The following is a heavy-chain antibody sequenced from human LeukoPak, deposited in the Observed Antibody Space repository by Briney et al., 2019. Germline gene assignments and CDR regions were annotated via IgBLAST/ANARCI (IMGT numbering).Heavy chain of an antibody. Sequence: SVKVSCKASGGTFSSYAISWVRQAPGQGLEWMGGIIPIFGTANYAQKFQGRVTITTDESTSTAYMELSSLRSEDTAVYYCASVYCNSTSCPYYYYMDVWGKGTTVTVSS. CDR1: GGTFSSYA. V-gene: IGHV1-69*05. D-gene: IGHD2-2*01. CDR3: ASVYCNSTSCPYYYYMDV. J-gene: IGHJ6*03. CDR2: IIPIFGTA.